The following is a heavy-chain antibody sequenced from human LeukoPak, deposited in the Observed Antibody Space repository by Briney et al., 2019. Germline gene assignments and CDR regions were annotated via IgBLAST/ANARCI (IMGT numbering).Heavy chain of an antibody. CDR2: ISGSGGST. J-gene: IGHJ4*02. D-gene: IGHD6-25*01. CDR1: GFTFSSYG. CDR3: ARALHRRRIAASTLDY. V-gene: IGHV3-23*01. Sequence: PGGSLRLSCAASGFTFSSYGMSWVRQAPGRGLEWVSAISGSGGSTYYADSVKGRFTISRDNSKNTLYLQMNSLRAEDTAVYYCARALHRRRIAASTLDYWGQGTLVTVSS.